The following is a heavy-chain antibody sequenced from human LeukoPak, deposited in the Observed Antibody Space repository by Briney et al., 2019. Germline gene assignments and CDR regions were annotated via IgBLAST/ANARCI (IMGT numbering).Heavy chain of an antibody. D-gene: IGHD5-12*01. CDR2: INSDGSST. CDR3: VRASDVVATAD. CDR1: GFTFSSYW. J-gene: IGHJ6*02. V-gene: IGHV3-74*03. Sequence: QAGGSLRLSCAASGFTFSSYWMHWVRQAPGKGLVWVSRINSDGSSTTYADSVKGRFTISRDNAKNMVYLQMNSLRAEDTAVYYCVRASDVVATADWGQGTTVTVSS.